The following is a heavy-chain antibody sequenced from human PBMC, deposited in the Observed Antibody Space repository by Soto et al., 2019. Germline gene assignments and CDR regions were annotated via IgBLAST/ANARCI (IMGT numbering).Heavy chain of an antibody. V-gene: IGHV2-5*02. D-gene: IGHD6-19*01. CDR2: IYWDDDK. CDR3: AHVFSSGWFLSI. CDR1: GFSLSASGVA. Sequence: QITLKESGPTLVKPTQTLTLTCTFSGFSLSASGVAVGWVRQPPGKALEWLALIYWDDDKRYSPSLKSRLTITKDASKNQVVLTMTNMDPVDTATYYCAHVFSSGWFLSIWGQGTMVTVSS. J-gene: IGHJ3*02.